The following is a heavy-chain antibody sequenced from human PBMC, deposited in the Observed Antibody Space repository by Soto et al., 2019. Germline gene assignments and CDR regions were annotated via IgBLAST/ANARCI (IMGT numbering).Heavy chain of an antibody. J-gene: IGHJ5*02. Sequence: ASVKVSCKASGYTFTSYGISWVRQAPGQGLEWMGWISAYNGNTNYAQKLQGRVTMTTDTSTSTAYMELRSLRSDDTAVYYCARESEYCSSTSCPLGTWFDPWGQGTLVTVSS. CDR3: ARESEYCSSTSCPLGTWFDP. CDR2: ISAYNGNT. D-gene: IGHD2-2*01. CDR1: GYTFTSYG. V-gene: IGHV1-18*01.